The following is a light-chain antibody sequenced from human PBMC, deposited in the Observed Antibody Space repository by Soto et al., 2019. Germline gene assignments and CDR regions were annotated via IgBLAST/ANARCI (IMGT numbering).Light chain of an antibody. CDR1: QSVTNTY. Sequence: EIVLTQSPGTLSLSPGERATLSGRASQSVTNTYLAWYQRKPGQPPRLLIYGTSYRSTDLPRSFSGSVYGTDFTLTITRLEPEDFAVYFCQQYGRSPPTFGQGTKVE. CDR3: QQYGRSPPT. J-gene: IGKJ1*01. CDR2: GTS. V-gene: IGKV3-20*01.